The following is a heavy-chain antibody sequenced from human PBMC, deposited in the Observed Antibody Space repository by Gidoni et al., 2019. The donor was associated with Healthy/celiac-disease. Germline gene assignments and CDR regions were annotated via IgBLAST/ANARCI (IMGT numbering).Heavy chain of an antibody. CDR2: IYSGGST. V-gene: IGHV3-66*02. CDR1: GFTVSSNY. CDR3: ARDDGVRGVPVGY. Sequence: EVQLVESGGGLVQPGGSLRLSCAASGFTVSSNYMSWVRQAPGKGLEWVSVIYSGGSTYYADSVKGRFTISRDNSKNTLYLQMNSLRAEDTAVYYCARDDGVRGVPVGYWGQGTLVTVSS. D-gene: IGHD3-10*01. J-gene: IGHJ4*02.